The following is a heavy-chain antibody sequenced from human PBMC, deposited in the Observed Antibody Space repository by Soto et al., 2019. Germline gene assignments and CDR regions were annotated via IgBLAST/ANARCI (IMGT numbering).Heavy chain of an antibody. J-gene: IGHJ4*02. D-gene: IGHD3-9*01. CDR1: GYTFTSYD. V-gene: IGHV1-8*01. Sequence: ASVKVSCKASGYTFTSYDINWVRQATGQGLEWMGWMNPNSGNTGYAQKFQGRVTMTRNTSISTAYMELSSLRSEDTAVYYCASSYYDILTGYSWLFDYWGQGTLVTVSS. CDR2: MNPNSGNT. CDR3: ASSYYDILTGYSWLFDY.